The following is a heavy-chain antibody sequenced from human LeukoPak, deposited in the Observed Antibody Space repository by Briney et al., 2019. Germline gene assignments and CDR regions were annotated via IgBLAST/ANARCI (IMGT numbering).Heavy chain of an antibody. D-gene: IGHD3-3*01. V-gene: IGHV3-21*01. CDR3: ARAQEVLRFLEWLTGWFDP. Sequence: GGSLRLSCAASGFTFSSYSMNWVRQAPGKGLEWVSSISSGSSYIYYADSVKGRFTISRDNAKNSLYLQMNSLRAEDTAVYYCARAQEVLRFLEWLTGWFDPWGQGTLVTVSS. CDR2: ISSGSSYI. CDR1: GFTFSSYS. J-gene: IGHJ5*02.